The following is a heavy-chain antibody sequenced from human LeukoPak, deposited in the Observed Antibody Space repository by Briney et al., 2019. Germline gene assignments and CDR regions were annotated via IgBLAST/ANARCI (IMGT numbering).Heavy chain of an antibody. D-gene: IGHD1-26*01. Sequence: ASVKVSCKASGYTFTGYYMHWVRQAPGQGLEWMGWINPNSGGTNYAQKFQGRVTMTRDTSISTAYMELSSLRSEDTAVYYCASSLSVGATGYFDYWGQGTLVTVSS. CDR2: INPNSGGT. J-gene: IGHJ4*02. CDR1: GYTFTGYY. V-gene: IGHV1-2*02. CDR3: ASSLSVGATGYFDY.